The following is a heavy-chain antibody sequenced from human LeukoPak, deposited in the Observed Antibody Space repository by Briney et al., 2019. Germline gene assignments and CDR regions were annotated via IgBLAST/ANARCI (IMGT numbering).Heavy chain of an antibody. CDR3: ASKKGYYYGSGSYFIRFDP. V-gene: IGHV4-34*01. D-gene: IGHD3-10*01. Sequence: PSETLSLTCAVYGGSFSGYYWSWIRQPPGKGLEWIGEINHSGGTNYNPSLKSRVTISVDTSKNQFSLKLSSVTAADTAVYYCASKKGYYYGSGSYFIRFDPWGQGTLVTVSS. CDR1: GGSFSGYY. J-gene: IGHJ5*02. CDR2: INHSGGT.